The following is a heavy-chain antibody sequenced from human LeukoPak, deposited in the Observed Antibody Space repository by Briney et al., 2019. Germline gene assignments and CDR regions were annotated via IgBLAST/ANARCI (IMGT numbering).Heavy chain of an antibody. V-gene: IGHV3-66*01. CDR1: GFTFSSYA. Sequence: HAGGSLRLSCAASGFTFSSYAMSWVRQAPGKGLEWVSVIYSGGSTYYADSVKGRFTISRDNSKNTLYLQMNSLRAEDTAVYYCARVPKWLVVYYGMDVWGQGTTVTVSS. D-gene: IGHD6-19*01. CDR3: ARVPKWLVVYYGMDV. J-gene: IGHJ6*02. CDR2: IYSGGST.